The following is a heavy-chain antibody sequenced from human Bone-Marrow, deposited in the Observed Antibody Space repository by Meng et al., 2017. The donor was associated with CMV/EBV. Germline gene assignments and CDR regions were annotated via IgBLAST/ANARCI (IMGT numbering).Heavy chain of an antibody. J-gene: IGHJ3*02. D-gene: IGHD3-22*01. CDR2: INPNSGGT. Sequence: ASVKVSCKASGYTFTGYYMHWVRQAPGQGLEWMGWINPNSGGTNYAQKFQGRVTMTRDTSISTAYMELSRLRSDDTAVYYCARDWEYYYDGSGYAGGAFDIWGQGTMVTVSS. CDR1: GYTFTGYY. V-gene: IGHV1-2*02. CDR3: ARDWEYYYDGSGYAGGAFDI.